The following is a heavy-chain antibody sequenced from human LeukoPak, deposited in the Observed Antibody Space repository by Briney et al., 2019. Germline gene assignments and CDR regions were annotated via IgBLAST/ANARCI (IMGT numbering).Heavy chain of an antibody. J-gene: IGHJ4*02. D-gene: IGHD6-19*01. Sequence: SETLSLTCTVSGGSIDNYSWSWIRQPPGKGLEWIGYVYDSGSTNYNPSLESRVTISVDTSRNQFSLKLISVTSADTAVYYCARDRGGSSGWSRPMDYWGQGTLVTVSS. V-gene: IGHV4-59*01. CDR2: VYDSGST. CDR3: ARDRGGSSGWSRPMDY. CDR1: GGSIDNYS.